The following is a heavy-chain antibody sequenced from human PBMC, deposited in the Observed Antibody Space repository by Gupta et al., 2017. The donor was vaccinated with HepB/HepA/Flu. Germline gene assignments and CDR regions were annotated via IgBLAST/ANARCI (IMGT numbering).Heavy chain of an antibody. CDR2: TRNKANSYTT. D-gene: IGHD1-26*01. V-gene: IGHV3-72*01. J-gene: IGHJ4*02. CDR1: GFILSDQY. Sequence: EVQLVESGGGLVQSGGSLRLSCAASGFILSDQYMDWVRQAPGKGLEWVGRTRNKANSYTTEYAASVKGRFTISRDHSKNSLFLQMNSLKTDDTAGYYCTRVQSGSYDYWGQGTLVTVSS. CDR3: TRVQSGSYDY.